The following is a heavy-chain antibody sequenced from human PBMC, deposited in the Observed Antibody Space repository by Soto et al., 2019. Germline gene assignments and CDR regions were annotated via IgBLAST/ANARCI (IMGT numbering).Heavy chain of an antibody. Sequence: ASVKVSCKASGGTFSSYAISWVRQAPGQGLEWMGGIIPIFGTANYAQKFQGRVTMTRDTSTSTVYMELSSLRSEDTAVYYCASAYSYGPLGYWGQGTLVTVSS. D-gene: IGHD5-18*01. CDR2: IIPIFGTA. J-gene: IGHJ4*02. CDR1: GGTFSSYA. V-gene: IGHV1-69*05. CDR3: ASAYSYGPLGY.